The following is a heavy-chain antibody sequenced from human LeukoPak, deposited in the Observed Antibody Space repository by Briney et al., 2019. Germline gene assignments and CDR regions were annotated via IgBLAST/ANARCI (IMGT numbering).Heavy chain of an antibody. CDR2: ISWNSGTI. Sequence: GGSLRLSCAASGFTFNDYTMNWVRQAPGKGLEWVSGISWNSGTIGYADSVKGRFTISRDNAKNSLYLQMNSLRAEDTAVYYCAQARGSGSYPFGYWGQGTLVTISS. J-gene: IGHJ4*02. V-gene: IGHV3-9*01. CDR1: GFTFNDYT. CDR3: AQARGSGSYPFGY. D-gene: IGHD3-10*01.